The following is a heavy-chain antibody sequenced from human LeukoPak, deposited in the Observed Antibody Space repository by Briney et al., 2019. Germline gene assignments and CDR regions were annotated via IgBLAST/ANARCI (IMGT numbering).Heavy chain of an antibody. Sequence: GSLRLSCAASRFTFSSYAMSWVRQPPGKGLEWIGEIYHSGKTNYNPSLKSRVTISVDKSKNQISLKLSSVTAADTAVYYCARDAYDSSGYSFDYWGQGTPVTVSS. CDR2: IYHSGKT. CDR1: RFTFSSYAM. J-gene: IGHJ4*02. D-gene: IGHD3-22*01. CDR3: ARDAYDSSGYSFDY. V-gene: IGHV4-4*02.